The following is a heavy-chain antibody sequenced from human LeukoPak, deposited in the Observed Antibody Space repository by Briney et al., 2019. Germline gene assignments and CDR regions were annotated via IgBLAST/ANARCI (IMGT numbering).Heavy chain of an antibody. CDR3: AREPRISMVRGDHYYMDV. D-gene: IGHD3-10*01. V-gene: IGHV1-8*01. CDR2: MNPNSGNT. J-gene: IGHJ6*03. Sequence: ASVKISCKASGYTFTSYDINWVRQATGQGLEWMGWMNPNSGNTGYAQKFQGRVTMTRNTSISTAYMELSSLRSEDTAVYYCAREPRISMVRGDHYYMDVWGKGTTVTVSS. CDR1: GYTFTSYD.